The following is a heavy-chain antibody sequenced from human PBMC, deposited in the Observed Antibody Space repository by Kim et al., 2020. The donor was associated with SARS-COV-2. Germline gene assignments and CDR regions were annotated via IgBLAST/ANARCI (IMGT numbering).Heavy chain of an antibody. D-gene: IGHD6-19*01. V-gene: IGHV3-30*18. J-gene: IGHJ4*02. CDR3: AKEEQWPTTNFDY. CDR2: ISYDGSNK. CDR1: GFTFSSYG. Sequence: GGSLRLSCAASGFTFSSYGTHWVRQAPGKGLEWVAVISYDGSNKYYADSVKGRFTISRDNSKNTLYLQMNSLRAEDTAVYYCAKEEQWPTTNFDYWGQGTLVTVSS.